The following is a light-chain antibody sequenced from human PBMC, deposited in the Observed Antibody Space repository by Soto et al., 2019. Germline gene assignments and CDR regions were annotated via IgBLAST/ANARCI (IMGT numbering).Light chain of an antibody. Sequence: DIVMTQSPDSLAVSLGERATINCKSSQSVLYSSNNKNYLAWYQQKPGQPPKLLIYWASTRESGVPDRFSGSGSGTDFTLTISSRQAEDVPVYYSQQYYSTPRTFGQGTKVEIK. CDR1: QSVLYSSNNKNY. V-gene: IGKV4-1*01. J-gene: IGKJ1*01. CDR3: QQYYSTPRT. CDR2: WAS.